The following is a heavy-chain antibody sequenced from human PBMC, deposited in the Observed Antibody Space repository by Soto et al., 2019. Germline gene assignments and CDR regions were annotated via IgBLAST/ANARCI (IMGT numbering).Heavy chain of an antibody. CDR1: GNAFTCRN. Sequence: LVRVACRGAGNAFTCRNIHWLRQAPGQRLEWMGWINAGNGNTKYSQKFQGRVTFTRDTSANTAYMELSSLISEDTAVYYCARPKDYDDCLDLWGQGTLVTVSS. D-gene: IGHD3-22*01. CDR2: INAGNGNT. J-gene: IGHJ4*02. CDR3: ARPKDYDDCLDL. V-gene: IGHV1-3*01.